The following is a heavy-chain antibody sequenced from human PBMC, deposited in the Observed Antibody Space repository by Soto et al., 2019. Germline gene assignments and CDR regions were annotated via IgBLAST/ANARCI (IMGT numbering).Heavy chain of an antibody. Sequence: ASVKVSCKASGYTFTGYYMHWVRQAPGQGLEWMGWINPNSGGTNYAQKFQGRVTMTRDTSISTAYMEPSRLRSDDTAVYYCARDGTTVTPNWFDPWGQGALVTVSS. V-gene: IGHV1-2*02. CDR2: INPNSGGT. CDR3: ARDGTTVTPNWFDP. CDR1: GYTFTGYY. D-gene: IGHD4-17*01. J-gene: IGHJ5*02.